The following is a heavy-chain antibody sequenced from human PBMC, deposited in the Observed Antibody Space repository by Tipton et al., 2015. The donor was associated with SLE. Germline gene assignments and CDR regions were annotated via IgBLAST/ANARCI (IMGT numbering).Heavy chain of an antibody. J-gene: IGHJ4*02. CDR1: GYSISSGYY. Sequence: TLSLTCTVSGYSISSGYYWGWIRQPPGKGLEWIGSIYHSGSTYYNPSLKSRVTISVDTSKNQFSLKLSSVTAADTAVYYCARGSWYFDYWGQGTLVTVSS. CDR3: ARGSWYFDY. D-gene: IGHD1-26*01. CDR2: IYHSGST. V-gene: IGHV4-38-2*02.